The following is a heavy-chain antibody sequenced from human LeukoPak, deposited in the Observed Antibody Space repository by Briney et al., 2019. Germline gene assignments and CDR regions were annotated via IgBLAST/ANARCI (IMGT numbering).Heavy chain of an antibody. Sequence: VASVKVSCKASGYTFTGYYMHWVRQAPGQGLEWMGWINPNSGGTNYAQKFQGRVTMTRDTSISTAYMELSRLRSDDTAVYYCARVAHYDFWSGFRYCFDYWGQGTLVTVSS. CDR2: INPNSGGT. D-gene: IGHD3-3*01. V-gene: IGHV1-2*02. CDR1: GYTFTGYY. CDR3: ARVAHYDFWSGFRYCFDY. J-gene: IGHJ4*02.